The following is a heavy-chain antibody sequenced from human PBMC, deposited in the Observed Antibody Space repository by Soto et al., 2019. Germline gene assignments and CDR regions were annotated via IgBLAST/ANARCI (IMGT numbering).Heavy chain of an antibody. D-gene: IGHD3-3*01. CDR1: GGSISSYY. V-gene: IGHV4-59*01. CDR3: AREYYDFWSGSALQYYMDV. CDR2: IYYSGST. Sequence: SETLSLTCTVSGGSISSYYWSWIRQPPGKGLEWIGYIYYSGSTNYNPSLKSRVTISVDTSKNQFSLKLSSVTAADTAAYYCAREYYDFWSGSALQYYMDVWGKGTTVTVSS. J-gene: IGHJ6*03.